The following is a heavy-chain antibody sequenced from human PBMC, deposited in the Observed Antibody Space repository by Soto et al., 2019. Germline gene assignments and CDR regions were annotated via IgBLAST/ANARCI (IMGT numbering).Heavy chain of an antibody. CDR1: GYTFTTYY. Sequence: QVQLVQSGAEVNKPGASVKVSCKASGYTFTTYYMHWVRQAPGQGLECMGIISPDGGRTSYAQKFQGRVNMTRDKSASTVYMELSSLRSEDTAVYYCATRDPGHYWGQGTMVTVSS. CDR3: ATRDPGHY. V-gene: IGHV1-46*01. CDR2: ISPDGGRT. J-gene: IGHJ4*02.